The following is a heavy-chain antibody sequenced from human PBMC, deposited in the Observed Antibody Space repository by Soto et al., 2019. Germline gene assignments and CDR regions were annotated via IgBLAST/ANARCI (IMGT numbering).Heavy chain of an antibody. Sequence: ASVKVSCKASGYTFTSYGISWVRQAPGQGLEWMGWISAYNGNTNYAQKLQGRVTMTTDTSTSTAYMELRSLRSDDTAVYYCARDVPGFGYSGSSLDYYYYGMDVWG. CDR1: GYTFTSYG. V-gene: IGHV1-18*01. D-gene: IGHD1-26*01. CDR3: ARDVPGFGYSGSSLDYYYYGMDV. CDR2: ISAYNGNT. J-gene: IGHJ6*02.